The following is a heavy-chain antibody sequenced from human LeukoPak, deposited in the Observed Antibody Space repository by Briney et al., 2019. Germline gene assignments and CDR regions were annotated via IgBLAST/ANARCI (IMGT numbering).Heavy chain of an antibody. V-gene: IGHV3-9*01. CDR3: AKGHFFNHGGYDYGDFRSPLGY. Sequence: GRSLRLSCAASGFTFDDYAMHWVRQAPGKGLEWVSGISWNSGSIGYADSVKGRFTISRDNAKNSLYLQMNSLRAEDTALYYCAKGHFFNHGGYDYGDFRSPLGYWGQGTLVTVSS. D-gene: IGHD4-17*01. J-gene: IGHJ4*02. CDR2: ISWNSGSI. CDR1: GFTFDDYA.